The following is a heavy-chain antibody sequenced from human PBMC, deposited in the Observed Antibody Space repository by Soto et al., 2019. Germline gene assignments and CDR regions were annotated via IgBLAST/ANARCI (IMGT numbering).Heavy chain of an antibody. D-gene: IGHD3-10*01. J-gene: IGHJ4*02. CDR1: GGSFSGYY. V-gene: IGHV4-34*01. CDR2: INHSGST. Sequence: PSETLSLTCAVYGGSFSGYYWSWIRQPPGKGLEWIGEINHSGSTNYNPSLKSRVTISVDTSKNQYSLKLSSVTAADTVLYYCARVPRLWGFGELSFDYWGQGTLVTVSS. CDR3: ARVPRLWGFGELSFDY.